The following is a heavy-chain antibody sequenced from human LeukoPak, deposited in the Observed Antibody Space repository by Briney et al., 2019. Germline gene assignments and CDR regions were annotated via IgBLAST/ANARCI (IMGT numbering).Heavy chain of an antibody. D-gene: IGHD1-14*01. CDR3: ARHLIGTDYYGMDV. V-gene: IGHV3-11*01. J-gene: IGHJ6*02. Sequence: PGGSLRLSCAASEFTVSGNYMTWVRQAPGKGLEWISYITTNGASTYYAGSVKGRFTISRDNAQNSLFLQMNSLRAEDTAIYYCARHLIGTDYYGMDVWGQGTTVTVSS. CDR2: ITTNGAST. CDR1: EFTVSGNY.